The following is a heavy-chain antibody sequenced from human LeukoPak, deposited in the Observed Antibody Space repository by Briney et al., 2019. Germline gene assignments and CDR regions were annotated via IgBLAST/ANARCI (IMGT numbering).Heavy chain of an antibody. Sequence: PGGSLRLSCAASGFTFSSYAMTWVRQAPGKGLEWVSVIYSGGSTDYADSVKGRFTISRDNSKNTLYLQMNSLRAEDTAVYYCARDVGGAPDYWGQGTLVTVSS. CDR2: IYSGGST. CDR1: GFTFSSYA. CDR3: ARDVGGAPDY. D-gene: IGHD3-16*01. V-gene: IGHV3-53*01. J-gene: IGHJ4*02.